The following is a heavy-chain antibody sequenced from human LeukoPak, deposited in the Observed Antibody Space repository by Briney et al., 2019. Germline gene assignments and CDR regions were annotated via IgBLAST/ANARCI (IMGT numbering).Heavy chain of an antibody. D-gene: IGHD3-10*01. J-gene: IGHJ4*02. Sequence: GGSLRLSCAASGFTVSAYWMQWVRHAPGKGPVWVSRIHKDGKNPKYADSVEGRFTISRDNGRNTLYLQMTSLRVEDTGVYYCVREASGSDNYYSDFWGQGTPVTVSP. CDR1: GFTVSAYW. V-gene: IGHV3-74*03. CDR2: IHKDGKNP. CDR3: VREASGSDNYYSDF.